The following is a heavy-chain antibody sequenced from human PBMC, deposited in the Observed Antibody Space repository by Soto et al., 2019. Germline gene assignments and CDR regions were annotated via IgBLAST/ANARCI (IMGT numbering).Heavy chain of an antibody. CDR1: GGSISSYY. Sequence: SETLSLTCAVHGGSISSYYWNWIRQPPGKGLEWIGYIYYNGSTNYNPSLKSRVTISVDTSKSQFSLKLSSVTAADTAVYYCARDFYASSGYLDAFDIWGQGTTVTVSS. J-gene: IGHJ3*02. CDR3: ARDFYASSGYLDAFDI. V-gene: IGHV4-59*01. D-gene: IGHD3-22*01. CDR2: IYYNGST.